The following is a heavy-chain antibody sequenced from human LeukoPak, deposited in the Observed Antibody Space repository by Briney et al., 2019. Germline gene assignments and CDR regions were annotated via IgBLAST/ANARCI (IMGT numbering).Heavy chain of an antibody. V-gene: IGHV3-23*01. CDR2: ISGSGGST. CDR3: AKMSSSGWYVSGYFDY. J-gene: IGHJ4*02. D-gene: IGHD6-19*01. CDR1: GFTFSSYA. Sequence: GGSLRLSCAASGFTFSSYAMSWVRQAPGKGLEWVSAISGSGGSTYYADSVKGRFTISRDNSKNTLYLQMNSLRAEDTAVYYCAKMSSSGWYVSGYFDYWGQGTLVTVSS.